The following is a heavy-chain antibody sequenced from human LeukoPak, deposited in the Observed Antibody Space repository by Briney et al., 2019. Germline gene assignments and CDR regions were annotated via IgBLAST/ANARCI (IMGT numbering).Heavy chain of an antibody. CDR1: GFTFSSYW. V-gene: IGHV3-7*01. D-gene: IGHD2-15*01. CDR2: IKQDGSEK. Sequence: PGGSLRLSCAASGFTFSSYWMSWVRQAPGKGLEWVANIKQDGSEKYYVDSVKGRFTISRDNAKNSLYLQMNSLRAEDTAVYYCARDRGYCSGGSCYDPRPAPPDYWGQGTLVTVSS. CDR3: ARDRGYCSGGSCYDPRPAPPDY. J-gene: IGHJ4*02.